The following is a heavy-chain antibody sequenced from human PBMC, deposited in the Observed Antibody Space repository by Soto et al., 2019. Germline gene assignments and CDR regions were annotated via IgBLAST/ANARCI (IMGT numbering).Heavy chain of an antibody. V-gene: IGHV1-69*01. CDR2: IIPVFDKA. D-gene: IGHD3-16*01. CDR1: GGSFGSSA. CDR3: ARLRRDWGDAFDL. J-gene: IGHJ3*01. Sequence: QVQLVQSGADVKKPGSSVKVSCKTSGGSFGSSAISWVRQAPAQGLEWMGEIIPVFDKANYAQNFQGRLTITADEITGTVFMELSSLSSEDTAVSFCARLRRDWGDAFDLWGLGTFVTVSS.